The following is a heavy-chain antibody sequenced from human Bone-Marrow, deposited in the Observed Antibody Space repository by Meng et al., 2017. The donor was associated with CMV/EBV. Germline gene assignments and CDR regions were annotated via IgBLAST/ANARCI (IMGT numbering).Heavy chain of an antibody. V-gene: IGHV4-34*01. J-gene: IGHJ4*02. CDR2: INHSGST. CDR3: ARDFRILRGQFDN. CDR1: GGSFSGYY. D-gene: IGHD3-3*01. Sequence: SETLSLTCAVYGGSFSGYYWSWIRQPPGKGLEWIGEINHSGSTNYNPSLKSRVTISVDTSKNQLSLRLSSVTAADTAMYYCARDFRILRGQFDNWGQGTLVTASS.